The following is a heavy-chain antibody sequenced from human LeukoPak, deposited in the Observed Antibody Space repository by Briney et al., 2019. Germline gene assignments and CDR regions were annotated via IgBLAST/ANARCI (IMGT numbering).Heavy chain of an antibody. CDR1: GFTFSSYA. CDR3: AKDPAVLGQEYSLFDP. J-gene: IGHJ5*02. CDR2: ISGSGGST. D-gene: IGHD2/OR15-2a*01. Sequence: PGGSLRLSCAASGFTFSSYAMSWVRQAPGKGLEWVSAISGSGGSTYYADSVKGRFTISRDNSKNTLYLQMNSLRAEDTAVYYCAKDPAVLGQEYSLFDPWGQGTLVTVSS. V-gene: IGHV3-23*01.